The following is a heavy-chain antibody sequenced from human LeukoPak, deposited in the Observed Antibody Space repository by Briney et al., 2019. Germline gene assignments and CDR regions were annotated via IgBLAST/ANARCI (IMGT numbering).Heavy chain of an antibody. CDR1: GFTFGSYG. V-gene: IGHV3-33*06. CDR2: IWYDGSNK. CDR3: AKVRPPPGSGWYGGDDS. J-gene: IGHJ4*02. D-gene: IGHD6-19*01. Sequence: GGSLRLSCAASGFTFGSYGMHWVRQAPGKGLEWVAVIWYDGSNKYYADSVKGRFTISRDNSKNTLYLQMNSLRVDDTAVYYCAKVRPPPGSGWYGGDDSWGQGTLVTVSS.